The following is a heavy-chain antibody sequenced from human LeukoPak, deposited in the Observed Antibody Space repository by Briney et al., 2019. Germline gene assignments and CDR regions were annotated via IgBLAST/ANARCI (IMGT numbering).Heavy chain of an antibody. D-gene: IGHD2-2*02. CDR1: GDTFSSYA. V-gene: IGHV1-69*01. J-gene: IGHJ1*01. CDR3: ARGRGICSSTSCYTNFQH. CDR2: IIPIFGTA. Sequence: SVKVSCKASGDTFSSYAISWVRQAPGQGLEWMGGIIPIFGTANYAQKFQGRVTITADESTSTAYMELSSLRSEDTAVYYCARGRGICSSTSCYTNFQHWGQGTLVTVSS.